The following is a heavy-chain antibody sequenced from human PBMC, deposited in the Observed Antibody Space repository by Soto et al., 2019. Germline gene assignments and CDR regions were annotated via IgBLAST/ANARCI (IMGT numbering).Heavy chain of an antibody. J-gene: IGHJ1*01. CDR1: GYTFTGYY. CDR2: IHPNSGAT. V-gene: IGHV1-2*02. D-gene: IGHD3-22*01. CDR3: ARGTLSYDSGGYYVY. Sequence: QVQLVQSGAEVKKPGASVKISCKTSGYTFTGYYIHWVRQAPGQGLEWMGWIHPNSGATPYARKFQGRDTVTRDTSISTAYLEMSRLRSDDTAVYYCARGTLSYDSGGYYVYWGQGTLVTVSS.